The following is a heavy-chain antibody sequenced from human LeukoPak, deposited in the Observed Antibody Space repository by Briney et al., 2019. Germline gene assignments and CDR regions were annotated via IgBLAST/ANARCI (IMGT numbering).Heavy chain of an antibody. CDR3: ARDGCSSTSCYFLPASGYFDN. CDR1: GGTFSSYA. J-gene: IGHJ4*02. V-gene: IGHV1-69*04. D-gene: IGHD2-2*01. CDR2: IIPILGIA. Sequence: SVKVSCKASGGTFSSYAISWVRQAPGQGLEWMGRIIPILGIANYAQKFQGRVTITADKSTSTAYMELSSLRSEDTAVYYCARDGCSSTSCYFLPASGYFDNWGQGTLVTVSS.